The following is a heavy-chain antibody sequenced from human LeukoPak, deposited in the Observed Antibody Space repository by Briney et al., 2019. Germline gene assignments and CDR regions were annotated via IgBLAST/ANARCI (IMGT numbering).Heavy chain of an antibody. J-gene: IGHJ4*02. CDR2: INHSGST. CDR3: AGGGDFWSGYYFY. D-gene: IGHD3-3*01. V-gene: IGHV4-39*07. Sequence: PSETLSLTCTVSGGSISGSSYYWGWIRQPPGKGLEWIGEINHSGSTNYNPSLKSRVTISVDTSKNQFSLKLSPVTAADTAVYYCAGGGDFWSGYYFYWGQGTLVTVSS. CDR1: GGSISGSSYY.